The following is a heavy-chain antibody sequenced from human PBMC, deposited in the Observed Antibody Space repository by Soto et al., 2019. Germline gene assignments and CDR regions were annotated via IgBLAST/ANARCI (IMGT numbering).Heavy chain of an antibody. D-gene: IGHD3-9*01. CDR3: ARGWSGLVIIRFDP. J-gene: IGHJ5*02. V-gene: IGHV4-34*01. CDR2: VNHSGST. Sequence: SETLSLTXAVYGGSFSGYYWSWIRQPPGKGLEWIGEVNHSGSTNYNPSLKSRVTISVDTSKNQFSLKLSSVTAADTAVYYCARGWSGLVIIRFDPWGQGTQVTVSS. CDR1: GGSFSGYY.